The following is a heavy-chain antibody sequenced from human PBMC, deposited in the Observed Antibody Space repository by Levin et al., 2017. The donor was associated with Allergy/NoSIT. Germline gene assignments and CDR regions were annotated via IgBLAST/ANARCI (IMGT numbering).Heavy chain of an antibody. D-gene: IGHD3-22*01. CDR1: GGSISSISSGNYY. CDR2: IYYSGST. Sequence: TSETLSLTCSVSGGSISSISSGNYYWSWIRQPPGKGLESIGYIYYSGSTYYNPSLASRVTISVDTAKNQFSLKLSSVTAADTAVYYCARGGDGSPGYYQTDLYYFDYWGQGTLVTVSS. CDR3: ARGGDGSPGYYQTDLYYFDY. V-gene: IGHV4-30-4*01. J-gene: IGHJ4*02.